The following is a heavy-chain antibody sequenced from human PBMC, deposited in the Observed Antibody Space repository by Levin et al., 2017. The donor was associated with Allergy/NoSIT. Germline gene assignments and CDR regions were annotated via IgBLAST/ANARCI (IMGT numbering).Heavy chain of an antibody. D-gene: IGHD6-6*01. Sequence: PGESLKISCKGSGYSFTSYWIGWVRQMPGKGLEWMGIIYPGDSDTRYSPSFQGQVTISADKSISTAYLQWSSLKASDTAMYYCARLPLDSSSTVRYYYGMDVWGQGTTVTVSS. CDR3: ARLPLDSSSTVRYYYGMDV. V-gene: IGHV5-51*01. CDR1: GYSFTSYW. J-gene: IGHJ6*02. CDR2: IYPGDSDT.